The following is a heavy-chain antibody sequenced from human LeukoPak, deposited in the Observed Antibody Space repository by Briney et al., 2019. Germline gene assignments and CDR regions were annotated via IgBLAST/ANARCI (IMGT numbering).Heavy chain of an antibody. D-gene: IGHD3-22*01. Sequence: GGSLRLSCAAPGFTFRSYGMHWVPQAPAKGVEGMAFIRYDGSNKYYADSLKRRITISRDNSKNTLYLQMNSLRAEDTAVYYCAKGDDSSCYFDFDYWGQGTLVTVSS. CDR3: AKGDDSSCYFDFDY. CDR2: IRYDGSNK. CDR1: GFTFRSYG. J-gene: IGHJ4*02. V-gene: IGHV3-30*02.